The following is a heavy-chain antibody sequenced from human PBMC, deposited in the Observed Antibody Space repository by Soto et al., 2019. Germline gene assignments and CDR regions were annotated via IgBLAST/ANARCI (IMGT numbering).Heavy chain of an antibody. Sequence: SETLSLTCAVSGGSISSGGYSWSWIRQPPGKGLEWIGYIYHSGSTYYNPSLKSRVTISVDRSRNQFSLQLSSVTAADTAVYYCAKEGREGYGSGSYYNVPFDPWGQGTLVTVSS. J-gene: IGHJ5*02. D-gene: IGHD3-10*01. V-gene: IGHV4-30-2*01. CDR2: IYHSGST. CDR1: GGSISSGGYS. CDR3: AKEGREGYGSGSYYNVPFDP.